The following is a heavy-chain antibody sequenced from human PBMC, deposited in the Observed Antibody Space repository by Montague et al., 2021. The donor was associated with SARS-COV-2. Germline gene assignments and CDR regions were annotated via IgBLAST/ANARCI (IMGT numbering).Heavy chain of an antibody. J-gene: IGHJ4*02. CDR1: GDSISSYY. V-gene: IGHV4-59*01. D-gene: IGHD1-1*01. Sequence: SETLSLNCEVSGDSISSYYWSWIRQSPGKGLEWIGYVHYTGSTEYNPSLKTRVTLSLDTPRNRFSLKLRSVTAADTAVYYCARAQNTCFIANCVNYFEVWGLGALVTVSS. CDR3: ARAQNTCFIANCVNYFEV. CDR2: VHYTGST.